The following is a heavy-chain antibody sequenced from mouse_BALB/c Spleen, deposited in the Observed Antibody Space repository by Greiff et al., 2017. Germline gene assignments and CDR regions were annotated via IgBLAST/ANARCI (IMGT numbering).Heavy chain of an antibody. D-gene: IGHD2-4*01. V-gene: IGHV3-6*02. CDR2: ISYDGSN. CDR3: AREESMISFAY. J-gene: IGHJ3*01. CDR1: GYSITSGYY. Sequence: ESGPGLVKPSQSLSLTCSVTGYSITSGYYWNWIRQFPGNKLEWMGYISYDGSNNYNPSLKNRISITRDTSKNQFFLKLNSVTTEDTATHYCAREESMISFAYWGQGTLVTVSA.